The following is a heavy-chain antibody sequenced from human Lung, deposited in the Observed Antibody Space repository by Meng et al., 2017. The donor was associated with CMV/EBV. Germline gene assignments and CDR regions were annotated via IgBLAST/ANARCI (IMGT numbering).Heavy chain of an antibody. J-gene: IGHJ6*02. CDR3: AKGGRRFLEWLSSHNYYYGMDV. CDR2: ISGSGGST. CDR1: GFTFSSYA. Sequence: GESXKISCAASGFTFSSYAMSWVRQAPGKGLEWVSAISGSGGSTYYADSVKGRFTISRDNSKNTLYLQMNSLRAEDTAVYYCAKGGRRFLEWLSSHNYYYGMDVWGQGTTVT. V-gene: IGHV3-23*01. D-gene: IGHD3-3*01.